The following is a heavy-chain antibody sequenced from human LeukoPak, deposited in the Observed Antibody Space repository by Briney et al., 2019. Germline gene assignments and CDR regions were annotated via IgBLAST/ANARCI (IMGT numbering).Heavy chain of an antibody. J-gene: IGHJ3*02. CDR3: ARMSTEFDAFDI. CDR2: IIPIFGTA. V-gene: IGHV1-69*01. D-gene: IGHD3-10*01. CDR1: GGTFSSYA. Sequence: SVKVSCKASGGTFSSYAISWVRQAPGQGLEWMGGIIPIFGTANYAQKFQGRVTITADESTSTAYMELSSLRSEDTAVYYCARMSTEFDAFDIWGQGTMVTVSS.